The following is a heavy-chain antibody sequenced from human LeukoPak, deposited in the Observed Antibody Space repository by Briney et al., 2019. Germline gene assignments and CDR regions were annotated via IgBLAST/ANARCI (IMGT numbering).Heavy chain of an antibody. CDR2: INHSGST. CDR3: ARGSGYDSPPNWFDP. CDR1: GGSFSGYY. J-gene: IGHJ5*02. Sequence: SETLSLTCAVYGGSFSGYYWSWIRQPPGKGLEWIGEINHSGSTNYNPSLKSRVTISVDTSKNQFSLKLSSVTAADMAVYYCARGSGYDSPPNWFDPWGQGTLVTVSS. D-gene: IGHD5-12*01. V-gene: IGHV4-34*01.